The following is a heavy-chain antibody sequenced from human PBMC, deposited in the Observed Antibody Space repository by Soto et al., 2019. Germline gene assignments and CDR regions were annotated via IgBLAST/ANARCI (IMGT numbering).Heavy chain of an antibody. V-gene: IGHV1-8*01. D-gene: IGHD3-3*01. J-gene: IGHJ6*02. CDR3: ARVEALRFLEWLSKGMAV. CDR1: GYTFTSYD. CDR2: MNPNSGNT. Sequence: ASVKVSCKASGYTFTSYDINWARQATGQGLEWMGWMNPNSGNTGYAQKFQGRVTMTRNTSISTVYMELSSLRSEDTAVYYCARVEALRFLEWLSKGMAVWGQGTTVTVSS.